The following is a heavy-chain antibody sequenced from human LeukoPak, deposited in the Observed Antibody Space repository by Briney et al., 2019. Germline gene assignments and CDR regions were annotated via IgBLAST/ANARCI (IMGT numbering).Heavy chain of an antibody. D-gene: IGHD4-17*01. CDR1: GFTFSVYA. CDR2: IRCGGSIP. CDR3: ARDPNGDYIGAFDM. V-gene: IGHV3-23*01. Sequence: GGSLRLSCTACGFTFSVYAMMWVRQARGKGAGGGTAIRCGGSIPFYADSVKGRFTISRDNSKYTLFLQMNSLRAEDTAVYYCARDPNGDYIGAFDMWGPGTMVTVSS. J-gene: IGHJ3*02.